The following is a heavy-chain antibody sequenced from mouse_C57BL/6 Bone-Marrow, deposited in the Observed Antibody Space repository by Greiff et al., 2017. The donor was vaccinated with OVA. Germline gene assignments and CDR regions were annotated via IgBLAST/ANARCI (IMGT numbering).Heavy chain of an antibody. D-gene: IGHD3-2*02. V-gene: IGHV1-64*01. J-gene: IGHJ4*01. CDR3: ARSGYYDAMDY. CDR1: GYTFTSYW. CDR2: IHPNSGST. Sequence: VQLKQPGAELVKPGASVKLSCKASGYTFTSYWMHWVKQRPGQGLEWIGMIHPNSGSTNYNEKFKSKATLTVDKSSSTAYMQLSSLTSEDSAVYYCARSGYYDAMDYWGQGTSVTVSS.